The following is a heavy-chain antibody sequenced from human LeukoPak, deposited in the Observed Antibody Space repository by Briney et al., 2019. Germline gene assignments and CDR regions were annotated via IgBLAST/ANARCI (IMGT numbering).Heavy chain of an antibody. Sequence: GGSLRLSCAASGFTFSDYYMSWIRQAPGKGLEWVSYISNSGNTIYYADSVKGRFTISRDNAKNSLYLQVNSLRAEDTAVYYCARDPYDSSGYYPSRFDPWGQGTLVTVSS. CDR2: ISNSGNTI. CDR1: GFTFSDYY. D-gene: IGHD3-22*01. CDR3: ARDPYDSSGYYPSRFDP. J-gene: IGHJ5*02. V-gene: IGHV3-11*01.